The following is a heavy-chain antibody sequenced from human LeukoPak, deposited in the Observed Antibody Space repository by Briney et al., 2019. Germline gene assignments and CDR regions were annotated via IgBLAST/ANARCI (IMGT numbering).Heavy chain of an antibody. D-gene: IGHD2-2*01. Sequence: PGGSLRLSCAASGFTFSSYGMHWVRQAPGKGREGVAVIWLEGSNKYYADSVKGRFTISRDNSKNTLYLQMNSLRAEDTAVYYCARDPGVIVVVPAGHFDYWGQGTLVTVSS. V-gene: IGHV3-33*01. CDR1: GFTFSSYG. J-gene: IGHJ4*02. CDR2: IWLEGSNK. CDR3: ARDPGVIVVVPAGHFDY.